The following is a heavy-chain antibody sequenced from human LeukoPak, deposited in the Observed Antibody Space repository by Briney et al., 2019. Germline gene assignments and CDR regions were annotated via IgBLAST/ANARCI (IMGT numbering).Heavy chain of an antibody. J-gene: IGHJ3*02. V-gene: IGHV4-59*01. CDR3: ARLLDYDNSGAPDIFDI. Sequence: SETLSLTCSVSGGSISSNYWTWIRQSPGRGLEYIGHVSYTGRTRYNPSLQRRLTISQDTSSNHFSLQLTSVSAADTAVYYCARLLDYDNSGAPDIFDIWGQGTMVTVSS. CDR2: VSYTGRT. D-gene: IGHD3-22*01. CDR1: GGSISSNY.